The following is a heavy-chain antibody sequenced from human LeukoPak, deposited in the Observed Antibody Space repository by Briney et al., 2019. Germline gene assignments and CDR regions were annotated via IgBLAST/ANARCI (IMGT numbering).Heavy chain of an antibody. V-gene: IGHV4-39*01. CDR2: IYYTGNT. J-gene: IGHJ4*02. CDR3: ARYFYDRGCHYRGRYFDS. CDR1: GGSIRSANHH. Sequence: SETLSLTCTVSGGSIRSANHHWGWIPQPPGKGREYIGLIYYTGNTYFNRSLRSRVTISVDTSKNQFSLKLTSVTAADTAVYSCARYFYDRGCHYRGRYFDSWGQGTLVAVSS. D-gene: IGHD3-22*01.